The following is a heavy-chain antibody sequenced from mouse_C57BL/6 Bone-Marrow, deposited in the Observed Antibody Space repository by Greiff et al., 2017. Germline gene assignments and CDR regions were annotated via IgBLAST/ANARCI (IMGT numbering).Heavy chain of an antibody. CDR1: GYSITSCYY. CDR3: ARDYGGYSYYFAY. J-gene: IGHJ2*01. V-gene: IGHV3-6*01. Sequence: EVQLQESGPGLVKPSQSLSLTCSVTGYSITSCYYWNWIRQFPGNKLEWMGYISYDGSNNYNPSLKNRISITRDTSMNQFFLKLNSVTTEDTATYYCARDYGGYSYYFAYWGQGTTLTVSA. CDR2: ISYDGSN. D-gene: IGHD2-3*01.